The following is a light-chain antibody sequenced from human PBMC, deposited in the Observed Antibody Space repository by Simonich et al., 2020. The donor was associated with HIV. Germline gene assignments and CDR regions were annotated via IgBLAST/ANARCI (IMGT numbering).Light chain of an antibody. CDR1: SGSIASND. CDR2: EDN. Sequence: NFMLTQPHSVSESPGKTATISCTCSSGSIASNDVQWYQQRPGSSPTTVFYEDNQRPAGVPNRFSDSIDSSSNSASLTISGLKTEDEADYYCQSYDSSNWVFGGGTKLTVL. V-gene: IGLV6-57*01. CDR3: QSYDSSNWV. J-gene: IGLJ3*02.